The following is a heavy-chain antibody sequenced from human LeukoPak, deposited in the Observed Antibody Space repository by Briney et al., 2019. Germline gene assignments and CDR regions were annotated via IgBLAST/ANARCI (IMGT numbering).Heavy chain of an antibody. CDR1: GGTFSSYA. V-gene: IGHV1-69*13. J-gene: IGHJ4*02. D-gene: IGHD5-18*01. Sequence: SVKVSCKASGGTFSSYAISWVRQAPGQGLEWMGGIIPIFGTANYAQKVQGRVTITADEAKCTAYMELSSLRSEDTAVYYCTTDPQPNSYGLSRLGYWGQGTLVTVSS. CDR2: IIPIFGTA. CDR3: TTDPQPNSYGLSRLGY.